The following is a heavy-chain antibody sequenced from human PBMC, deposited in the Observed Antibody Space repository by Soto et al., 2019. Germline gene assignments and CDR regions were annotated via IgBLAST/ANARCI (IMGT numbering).Heavy chain of an antibody. Sequence: EVQLLESGGGLVQPGGSLRLSCAASGFTFSNYAMSWVRQAPGKGLEWVSGISWNSGNRVYADSVKGRFTISRDNAKNSLYLQMNSLRVEDTALYYCAKDLGPSGRLFDSWGQGTLVTVSS. D-gene: IGHD5-12*01. CDR3: AKDLGPSGRLFDS. V-gene: IGHV3-9*01. J-gene: IGHJ4*02. CDR2: ISWNSGNR. CDR1: GFTFSNYA.